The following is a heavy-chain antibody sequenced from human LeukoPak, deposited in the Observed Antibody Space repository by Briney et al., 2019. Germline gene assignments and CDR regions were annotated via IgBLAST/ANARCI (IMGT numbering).Heavy chain of an antibody. CDR1: GYTFTGYY. J-gene: IGHJ5*01. CDR3: ARARMCSSTSCHNLNWFDS. D-gene: IGHD2-2*01. V-gene: IGHV1-2*02. Sequence: ASVKVSCKASGYTFTGYYMHWVRQAPGQGLEWMGWINPNSGGTNYAQKFQGRVTMTRDTSISTAYMELSRLRSDDTAVYYCARARMCSSTSCHNLNWFDSWGQGTLVTVSS. CDR2: INPNSGGT.